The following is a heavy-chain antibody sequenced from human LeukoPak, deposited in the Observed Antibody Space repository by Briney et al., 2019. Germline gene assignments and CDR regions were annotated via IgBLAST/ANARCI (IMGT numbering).Heavy chain of an antibody. CDR3: ARDGVENSSWYPLAS. J-gene: IGHJ5*02. V-gene: IGHV4-4*07. Sequence: SETLSLTCTVSGASISSYYWSWVRQPAGEGLEWIGRIYTSGSTNYKPSLKSRVTMSVDTSKNQFSLKLTSVTAADTAVYYCARDGVENSSWYPLASWGPGTLVTVSS. CDR1: GASISSYY. CDR2: IYTSGST. D-gene: IGHD6-13*01.